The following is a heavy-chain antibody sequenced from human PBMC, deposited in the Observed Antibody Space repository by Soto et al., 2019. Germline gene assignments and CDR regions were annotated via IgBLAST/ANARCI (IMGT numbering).Heavy chain of an antibody. CDR1: GYSFTTYG. Sequence: QVQLVQSGAEVRQPGASVKVSCKASGYSFTTYGMSWVRQAPGQGLEYMGWINGYGHGAKYVQRFQGRFSMTTDTSANTVYMDLRSLTSDDTAVYYCVRDLNGEFYYWGQGTVVIVSP. CDR2: INGYGHGA. V-gene: IGHV1-18*01. D-gene: IGHD3-10*01. CDR3: VRDLNGEFYY. J-gene: IGHJ4*02.